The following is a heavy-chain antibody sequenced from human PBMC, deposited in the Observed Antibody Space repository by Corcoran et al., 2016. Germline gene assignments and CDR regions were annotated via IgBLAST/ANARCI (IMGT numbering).Heavy chain of an antibody. D-gene: IGHD3-22*01. CDR2: INPSGGST. V-gene: IGHV1-46*01. J-gene: IGHJ5*02. Sequence: QVQLVQSGAEVKKPGASVKVSCKASGYTFTSYYMHWVRQAPGQGLEWMGIINPSGGSTSYAQKFQGRVTMTRDTSTSTVYMELSSLRSEDTAVYYCARGIVGYDYDSSGYRRNWFDPWGQGTLVTVSS. CDR1: GYTFTSYY. CDR3: ARGIVGYDYDSSGYRRNWFDP.